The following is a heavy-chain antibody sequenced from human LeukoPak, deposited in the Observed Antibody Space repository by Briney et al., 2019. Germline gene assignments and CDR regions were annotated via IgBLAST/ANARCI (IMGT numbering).Heavy chain of an antibody. CDR1: GFTFSSYG. CDR2: ISSSSGYI. D-gene: IGHD6-13*01. J-gene: IGHJ4*02. Sequence: PGGSLRLSCVASGFTFSSYGMSWVRQAPGKGLEWVSSISSSSGYIYYADSVKGRFTISRDNAKNSLYLQMNSLRAEDTAVYYCARAGYSSSWTPRYFDYWGQGTLVTVPS. CDR3: ARAGYSSSWTPRYFDY. V-gene: IGHV3-21*01.